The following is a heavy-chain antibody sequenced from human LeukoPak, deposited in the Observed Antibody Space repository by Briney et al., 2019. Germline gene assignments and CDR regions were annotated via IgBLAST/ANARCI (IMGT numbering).Heavy chain of an antibody. V-gene: IGHV3-23*05. Sequence: PGGSLRLSCVASGFRFNTFALTWVRQAPGKGLEWVSTISDYPHYADSVRGRFTISRDNSRKTVFLQMNSLTPEDAATYYCTKDSQGSYDGFWYGTYGMDVWGQGTTVTVSS. J-gene: IGHJ6*02. D-gene: IGHD3-16*01. CDR1: GFRFNTFA. CDR3: TKDSQGSYDGFWYGTYGMDV. CDR2: ISDYP.